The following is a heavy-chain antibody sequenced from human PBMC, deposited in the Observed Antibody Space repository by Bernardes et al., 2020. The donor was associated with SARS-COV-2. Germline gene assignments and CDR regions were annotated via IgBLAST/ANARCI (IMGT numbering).Heavy chain of an antibody. Sequence: SLRLSCAASGFTFNNFGMHWVRQAPGKGLEWVAVISYEGSKKYYADSVEGRFTISKDNSKNTVYLQMNSLRPEDTAVYYCAKVQAILWIRPYYSAMDVWGQGTTVAVSS. CDR2: ISYEGSKK. V-gene: IGHV3-30*18. CDR1: GFTFNNFG. CDR3: AKVQAILWIRPYYSAMDV. J-gene: IGHJ6*02. D-gene: IGHD5-18*01.